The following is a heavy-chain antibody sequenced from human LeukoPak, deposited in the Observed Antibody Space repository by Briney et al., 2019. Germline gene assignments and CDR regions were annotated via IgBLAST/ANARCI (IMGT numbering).Heavy chain of an antibody. CDR3: ARETVSASYFDY. CDR2: INRDGSEK. V-gene: IGHV3-7*01. J-gene: IGHJ4*02. Sequence: GGSLRLSCAVSGFTFSSYWMNWVRQAPGKGLEWVANINRDGSEKYYVDSLKGRFTISRDNAKNSLYLQMNSLRAEDTAVYYCARETVSASYFDYWGQGTLVTVSS. D-gene: IGHD1-1*01. CDR1: GFTFSSYW.